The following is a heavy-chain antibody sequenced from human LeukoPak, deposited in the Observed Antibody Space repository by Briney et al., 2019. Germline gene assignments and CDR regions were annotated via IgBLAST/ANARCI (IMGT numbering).Heavy chain of an antibody. V-gene: IGHV4-38-2*02. CDR2: IYHSGST. J-gene: IGHJ4*02. CDR1: GYSISSGYY. CDR3: ARDLDYYGSGSPVDY. Sequence: SETLCLTCTVSGYSISSGYYWGWLRQPPGKGLEWIGSIYHSGSTYYNPSLKSRVTISVDTSKNQFSLKLSSVTAADTAVYYCARDLDYYGSGSPVDYWGQGTLVTVSS. D-gene: IGHD3-10*01.